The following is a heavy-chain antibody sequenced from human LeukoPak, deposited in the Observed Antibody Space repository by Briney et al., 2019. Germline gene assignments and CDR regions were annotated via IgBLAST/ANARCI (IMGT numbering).Heavy chain of an antibody. D-gene: IGHD2-2*01. CDR2: IKQDGSEK. CDR3: ARGLDCSSTNCFGLYVFDI. CDR1: GFTFSSYW. J-gene: IGHJ3*02. Sequence: PGGSLRLSCAASGFTFSSYWMSWVRQAPGKGLEWVANIKQDGSEKYYVDSVKGRFTISRDNAKNSLYLQMNSLRAGDTAVYYCARGLDCSSTNCFGLYVFDIWGQGTMVTVAS. V-gene: IGHV3-7*01.